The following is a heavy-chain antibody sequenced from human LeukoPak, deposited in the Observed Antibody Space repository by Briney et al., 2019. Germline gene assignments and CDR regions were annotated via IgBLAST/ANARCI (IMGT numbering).Heavy chain of an antibody. J-gene: IGHJ4*02. CDR2: TNSSGGRT. V-gene: IGHV3-23*01. Sequence: GSLRLSCVGSGFTFSLYAMNWVRQTPGKGLEWVSGTNSSGGRTHYADSVKGRFTISRDNSKNTLNLQMNSLRAEDTAIYYCAKGDTVWTFDSWGQGTLVTVSS. CDR1: GFTFSLYA. D-gene: IGHD3/OR15-3a*01. CDR3: AKGDTVWTFDS.